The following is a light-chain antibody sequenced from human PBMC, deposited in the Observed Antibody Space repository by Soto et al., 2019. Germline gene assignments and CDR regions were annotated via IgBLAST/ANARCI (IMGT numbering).Light chain of an antibody. CDR3: QQYDNRPPFT. J-gene: IGKJ3*01. CDR1: QGVSSN. Sequence: EVAMTQSPATLSVSPGERAILSCRTSQGVSSNLAWYQQKPGLPPRLLIYGASTRATGIPARFSGSGSGTXXXXTXSXLXSEDFAVYYCQQYDNRPPFTFGPGTKVDIK. V-gene: IGKV3-15*01. CDR2: GAS.